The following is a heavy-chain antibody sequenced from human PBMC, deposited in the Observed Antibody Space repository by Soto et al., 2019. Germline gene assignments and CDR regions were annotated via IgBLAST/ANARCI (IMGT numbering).Heavy chain of an antibody. J-gene: IGHJ4*02. CDR3: ARLFSNYGSGRYPNEDY. CDR1: GYSFTSCW. D-gene: IGHD3-10*01. Sequence: ESLKISCKGSGYSFTSCWIGWVRQMPGKGLEWMGIIYPGDSDTRYSPSFQGQVTISADKSISTAYLQWSSLKASDTAMYYCARLFSNYGSGRYPNEDYWGQGNLVT. CDR2: IYPGDSDT. V-gene: IGHV5-51*01.